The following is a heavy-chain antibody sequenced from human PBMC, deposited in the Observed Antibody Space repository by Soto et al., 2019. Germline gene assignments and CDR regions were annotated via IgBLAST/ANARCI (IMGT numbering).Heavy chain of an antibody. J-gene: IGHJ5*02. CDR1: GGSISSSNW. D-gene: IGHD5-18*01. CDR2: IYHSGST. Sequence: SETLSLTCAVSGGSISSSNWWSWVRQPPGKGLEWIGEIYHSGSTNYNPSLKSRVTISVDKSKNQFSLKLSSVTAADTAVYYCARGSGPHTAMDLNWFDPWGQGTLVTVSS. CDR3: ARGSGPHTAMDLNWFDP. V-gene: IGHV4-4*02.